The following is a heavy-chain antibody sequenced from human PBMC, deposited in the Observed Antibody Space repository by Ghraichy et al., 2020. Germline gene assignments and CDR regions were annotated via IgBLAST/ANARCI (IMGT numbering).Heavy chain of an antibody. CDR1: GFTFSSYA. J-gene: IGHJ4*02. V-gene: IGHV3-23*01. Sequence: SCAASGFTFSSYAMSWVRQAPGKGLEWVSAISGSGGSTYYADSVKGRFTISRDNSKNTLYLQMNSLRAEDTAVYYCAKDRGSSGYYWTYWGQGTLVTVSS. CDR2: ISGSGGST. CDR3: AKDRGSSGYYWTY. D-gene: IGHD3-22*01.